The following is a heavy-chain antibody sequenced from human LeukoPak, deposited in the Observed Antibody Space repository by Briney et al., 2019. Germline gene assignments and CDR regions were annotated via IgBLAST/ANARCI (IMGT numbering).Heavy chain of an antibody. CDR2: IKQDGSEK. D-gene: IGHD5-12*01. CDR1: GFIISSYW. V-gene: IGHV3-7*01. J-gene: IGHJ4*02. CDR3: ATLVATTRFDY. Sequence: GGSLRLSCAASGFIISSYWMSWVRQAPGKGLEWVANIKQDGSEKYYVNSVKGRFTISRDNAKNSLYLQMSSLRADDMAVYYCATLVATTRFDYWGQGTLVTVSS.